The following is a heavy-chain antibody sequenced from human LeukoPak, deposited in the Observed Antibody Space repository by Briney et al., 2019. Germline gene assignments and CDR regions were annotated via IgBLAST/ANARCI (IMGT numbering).Heavy chain of an antibody. J-gene: IGHJ6*03. CDR1: GGSINSSIYY. D-gene: IGHD3-9*01. Sequence: SETLSLTCTVSGGSINSSIYYWGWIRQPPGKGLEWIGSIYYSGSTYYNPSLKSRVTISVDTSKNQFSLKLNSVTAADTAVYYCARGALRYFDWLKKDYYYYMDVWGKGTTVTISS. V-gene: IGHV4-39*07. CDR3: ARGALRYFDWLKKDYYYYMDV. CDR2: IYYSGST.